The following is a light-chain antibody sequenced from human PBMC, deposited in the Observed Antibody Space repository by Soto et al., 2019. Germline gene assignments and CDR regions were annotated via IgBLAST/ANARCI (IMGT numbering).Light chain of an antibody. Sequence: QSVLTQSPSVSGAPRQSVNISCSGNNSNIGSNAVHWYQQLPGKAPKLLMYYNDKLPSGVSDRFSGSKSGTSASLAISGLQSEDEGDYYCATWDDRLTAWVFGGGTKLTVL. V-gene: IGLV1-36*01. CDR3: ATWDDRLTAWV. CDR2: YND. CDR1: NSNIGSNA. J-gene: IGLJ3*02.